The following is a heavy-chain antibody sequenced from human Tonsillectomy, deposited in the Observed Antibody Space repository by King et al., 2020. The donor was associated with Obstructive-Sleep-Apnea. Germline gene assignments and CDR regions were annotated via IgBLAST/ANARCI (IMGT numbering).Heavy chain of an antibody. Sequence: VQLVESGGGLVQPGGSLRLSCAASGFTFSSYAMNWVRQAPGKGLEWVSGISGSGGSTYYADSVKGRFTISRDNSKNTLYLQMNSLRSEETAVYYCAKDHPGSGWYTAVSWVGAFDIWGQGTMVTVSS. CDR3: AKDHPGSGWYTAVSWVGAFDI. J-gene: IGHJ3*02. D-gene: IGHD6-19*01. CDR2: ISGSGGST. V-gene: IGHV3-23*04. CDR1: GFTFSSYA.